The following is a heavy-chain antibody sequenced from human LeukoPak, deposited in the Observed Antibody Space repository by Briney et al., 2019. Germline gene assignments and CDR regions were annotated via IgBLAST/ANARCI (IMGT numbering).Heavy chain of an antibody. V-gene: IGHV1-46*01. CDR2: INPSGGST. CDR3: ARDAAASSWYLQNKDGWFDP. J-gene: IGHJ5*02. CDR1: GYTFTSYY. D-gene: IGHD6-13*01. Sequence: ASVKVSCKASGYTFTSYYMHWVRQAPGQGLEWMGIINPSGGSTSYAQKFQGRVTMTRDTSTSTVYMELSSLRSGDTAVYYCARDAAASSWYLQNKDGWFDPWGQGTLVTVSS.